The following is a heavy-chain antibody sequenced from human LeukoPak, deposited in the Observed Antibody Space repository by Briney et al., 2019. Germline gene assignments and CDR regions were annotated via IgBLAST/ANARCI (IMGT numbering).Heavy chain of an antibody. Sequence: GASVKVSCKTSGYTFAGYFVHWVRQAPGQGLEWMGWISAYNGNTNYAQKLQGRVTMTTDTSTTTAYMELRSLRSDDTAVYYCARDCSGGSCYTSYWGQGTLVTVSS. D-gene: IGHD2-15*01. CDR2: ISAYNGNT. CDR3: ARDCSGGSCYTSY. V-gene: IGHV1-18*04. CDR1: GYTFAGYF. J-gene: IGHJ4*02.